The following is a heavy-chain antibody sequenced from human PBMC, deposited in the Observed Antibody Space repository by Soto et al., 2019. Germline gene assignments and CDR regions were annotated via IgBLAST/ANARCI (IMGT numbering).Heavy chain of an antibody. V-gene: IGHV3-30-3*01. D-gene: IGHD5-18*01. CDR1: GFTFNTYA. J-gene: IGHJ6*02. CDR3: ARSQSGYSYGLGYYYNMDV. CDR2: ISYDGANK. Sequence: GGSLRLSCAASGFTFNTYAMHWVRQAPGKGLERVAVISYDGANKYYADFVKGRFTISRDNSKNTMYLQMNNLRTEDTAVYYCARSQSGYSYGLGYYYNMDVWGQGTTVTVSS.